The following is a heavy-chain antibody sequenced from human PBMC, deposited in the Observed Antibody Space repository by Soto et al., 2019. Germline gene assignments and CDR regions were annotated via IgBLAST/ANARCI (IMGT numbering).Heavy chain of an antibody. D-gene: IGHD6-6*01. CDR1: GGSISTINW. V-gene: IGHV4-4*02. Sequence: PSETLSLTCAVSGGSISTINWWTWVRQPPGKGLDWIGEIYQTGSTSYNPSLESRVTISIDKSKNQFSLKLRSVTAADTAVYYCARVSSSSAFGTDVWGQGTTVTVSS. CDR2: IYQTGST. J-gene: IGHJ6*02. CDR3: ARVSSSSAFGTDV.